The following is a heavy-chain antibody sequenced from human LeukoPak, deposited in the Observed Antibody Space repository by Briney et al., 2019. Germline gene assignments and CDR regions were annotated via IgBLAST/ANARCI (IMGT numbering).Heavy chain of an antibody. CDR2: IRYDGSNK. CDR3: AKDAGGQWLVVDY. Sequence: PGGSLRLSCAASGSTFSSYGMHWVRQAPGKGLEWVAFIRYDGSNKYYADSVKGRFTISRDNSKNTLYLQMNSLRAEDTAVYYCAKDAGGQWLVVDYWGQGTLVTVSS. J-gene: IGHJ4*02. CDR1: GSTFSSYG. D-gene: IGHD6-19*01. V-gene: IGHV3-30*02.